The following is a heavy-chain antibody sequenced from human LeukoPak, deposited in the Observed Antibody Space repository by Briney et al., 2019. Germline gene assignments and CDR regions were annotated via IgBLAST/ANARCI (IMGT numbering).Heavy chain of an antibody. Sequence: ASVKVSCKASGYTFTGYYMLWVRHAPAQELGWMGRINPNSGGTNYANTFQGRLTMTRATSTSTAYKELSRLRSAATTAYYWSRMEVVVVMSYQRWLQSTLDYWGQGTLVTVSS. D-gene: IGHD5-24*01. J-gene: IGHJ4*02. CDR3: SRMEVVVVMSYQRWLQSTLDY. V-gene: IGHV1-2*06. CDR2: INPNSGGT. CDR1: GYTFTGYY.